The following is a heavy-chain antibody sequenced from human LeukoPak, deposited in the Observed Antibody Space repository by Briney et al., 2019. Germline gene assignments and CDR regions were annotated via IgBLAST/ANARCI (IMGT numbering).Heavy chain of an antibody. V-gene: IGHV3-30*01. Sequence: GGSLRVSCAASGFTFSTYAMHWVRQAQGRGLEWVAIISYDGSNKYYADSVKGRFTISRDNSKNTLYLQMNSLRVEDMGVYYCARDQDDYFPDWGQGTLVTVSS. CDR3: ARDQDDYFPD. J-gene: IGHJ4*02. D-gene: IGHD4/OR15-4a*01. CDR2: ISYDGSNK. CDR1: GFTFSTYA.